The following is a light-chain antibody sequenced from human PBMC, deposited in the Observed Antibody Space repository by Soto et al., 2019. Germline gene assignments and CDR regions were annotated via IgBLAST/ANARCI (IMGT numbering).Light chain of an antibody. V-gene: IGKV1-5*03. CDR1: QSISSW. CDR2: KAS. CDR3: QQYNSYSWT. Sequence: DIQMTQSPSTLSASVGDRVTITCRDSQSISSWLAWYQQEPGKAPKLLIYKASSLESGVPSRFSGSGSGTEFTLTISSLQPDDFGTYYFQQYNSYSWTFGQGTKVEIK. J-gene: IGKJ1*01.